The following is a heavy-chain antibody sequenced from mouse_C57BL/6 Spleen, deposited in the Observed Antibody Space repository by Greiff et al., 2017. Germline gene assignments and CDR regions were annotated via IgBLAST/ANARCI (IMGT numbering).Heavy chain of an antibody. V-gene: IGHV1-75*01. J-gene: IGHJ4*01. CDR3: AISGYVSSCDSLDY. Sequence: VQLQQSGPELVKPGASVKISCKASGYTFTDYYINWVKQRPGQGLEWIGWIYPGSGSTNYNEKFKGKATFTVDKSSSTAYMLLSSLTSEDSAVYFCAISGYVSSCDSLDYWGQGTSVTVSS. CDR1: GYTFTDYY. D-gene: IGHD1-1*01. CDR2: IYPGSGST.